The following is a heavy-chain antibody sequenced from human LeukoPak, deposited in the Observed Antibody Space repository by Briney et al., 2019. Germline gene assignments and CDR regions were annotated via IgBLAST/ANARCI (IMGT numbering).Heavy chain of an antibody. V-gene: IGHV3-7*05. J-gene: IGHJ1*01. CDR1: GFTFSDFW. CDR2: INQDGSEK. D-gene: IGHD6-19*01. CDR3: ARSGMAVAATPWD. Sequence: GGSLRLTCAASGFTFSDFWMTWGRQAPGRGLEWVAHINQDGSEKYSVDSVRGRFTISRDNVKNSLFLQMKSLRVEDTAVYYCARSGMAVAATPWDWGQGTLVTVSS.